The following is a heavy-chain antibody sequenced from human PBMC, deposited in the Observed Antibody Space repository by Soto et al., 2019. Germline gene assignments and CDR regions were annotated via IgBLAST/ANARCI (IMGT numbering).Heavy chain of an antibody. V-gene: IGHV3-21*01. D-gene: IGHD3-22*01. CDR2: ISSNGNYI. CDR1: GFTFSDFA. CDR3: ARGTHYYDSIGYSHFFDY. J-gene: IGHJ4*02. Sequence: GGSLRLSCRASGFTFSDFAMSWVRQAPGKGLEWVSSISSNGNYIYYADSMKGRFTISRDNAEKSLYLQMNSLRGEDTAVYYCARGTHYYDSIGYSHFFDYWGQGTLVTVS.